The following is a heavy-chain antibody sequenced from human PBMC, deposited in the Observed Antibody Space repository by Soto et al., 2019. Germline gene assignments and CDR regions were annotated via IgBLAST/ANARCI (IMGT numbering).Heavy chain of an antibody. CDR2: ISSSGTTI. CDR3: ASTNWGPYYYYGMNV. Sequence: QVQLVESGGGLVKPGGSLRLSCAASGFTFSDYSMSWIRQAPGKGLEWVSYISSSGTTIYDADSVKGRFNISRDNAKNSLYLQMNSLRAEDTAVYYCASTNWGPYYYYGMNVWGQGTTVTVSS. D-gene: IGHD7-27*01. CDR1: GFTFSDYS. J-gene: IGHJ6*02. V-gene: IGHV3-11*01.